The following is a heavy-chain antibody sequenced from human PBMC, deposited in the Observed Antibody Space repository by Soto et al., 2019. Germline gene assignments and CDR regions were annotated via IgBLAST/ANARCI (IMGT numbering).Heavy chain of an antibody. V-gene: IGHV4-34*01. D-gene: IGHD3-10*01. CDR2: INHSGST. CDR3: ASHPMVRGVTGRNWFDP. CDR1: GGSFSGYY. Sequence: QVQLQQWGAGLLKPSETLSLTCAVYGGSFSGYYWSWIRQPPGKGLEWIGEINHSGSTNYNPSLKSRVPISVDTSKNQFSLKLSSVTAADTAVYYCASHPMVRGVTGRNWFDPWGQGTLVTVSS. J-gene: IGHJ5*02.